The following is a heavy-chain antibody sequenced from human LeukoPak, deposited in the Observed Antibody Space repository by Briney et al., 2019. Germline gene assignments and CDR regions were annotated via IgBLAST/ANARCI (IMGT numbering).Heavy chain of an antibody. J-gene: IGHJ3*01. CDR3: ASDSISMNAFDA. CDR2: ISYIGST. CDR1: GASFTTHY. Sequence: SETLSLTCTVSGASFTTHYWSWIWQPPGKGLEWIGYISYIGSTNYSPSLKSRVTISIDTSKNEVSLKLTSVTAADTAVYYCASDSISMNAFDAWGQGTLVTVSS. V-gene: IGHV4-59*11. D-gene: IGHD3-22*01.